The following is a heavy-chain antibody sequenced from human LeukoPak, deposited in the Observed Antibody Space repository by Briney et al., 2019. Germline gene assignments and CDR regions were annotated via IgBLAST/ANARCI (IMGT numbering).Heavy chain of an antibody. Sequence: GGSLRLSCAASGFTFSSYSMNWVRQAPGKGLEWVSYISSSSSTIYYADSVKGRFTISRDNSKNTLYLQINSLRAEDTAVYFCADNLSRWGQGTLVTVSS. CDR2: ISSSSSTI. CDR3: ADNLSR. J-gene: IGHJ4*02. D-gene: IGHD1-1*01. CDR1: GFTFSSYS. V-gene: IGHV3-48*01.